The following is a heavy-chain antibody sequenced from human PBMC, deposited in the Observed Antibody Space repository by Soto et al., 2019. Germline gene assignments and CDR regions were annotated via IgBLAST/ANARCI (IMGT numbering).Heavy chain of an antibody. Sequence: QVQLQESGPGLVKPSQTLSLTCTVSGGSISGVDSYWSWIRQPPGRGLGWIGYIYRSGNTYYSPSLKSRLTISVDTSTNQFSLKLFSVTAADTATYYCARTHRALVAVAAFDYWGQGALVTVSS. CDR1: GGSISGVDSY. V-gene: IGHV4-30-4*01. J-gene: IGHJ4*02. CDR3: ARTHRALVAVAAFDY. CDR2: IYRSGNT. D-gene: IGHD2-21*02.